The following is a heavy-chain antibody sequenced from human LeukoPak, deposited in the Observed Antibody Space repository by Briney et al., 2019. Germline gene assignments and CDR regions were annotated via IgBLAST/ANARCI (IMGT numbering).Heavy chain of an antibody. CDR3: AGVPLRGYAYFDY. CDR1: GGSISSGSYY. CDR2: IYTSGST. J-gene: IGHJ4*02. D-gene: IGHD5-12*01. V-gene: IGHV4-61*02. Sequence: SETLSLTCTVSGGSISSGSYYWSWIRQPAGKGLEWIGRIYTSGSTNYNPSLKSRVTISVDTSKNQFSLKLSSVTAADTAVYYCAGVPLRGYAYFDYWGQGTLVTVSS.